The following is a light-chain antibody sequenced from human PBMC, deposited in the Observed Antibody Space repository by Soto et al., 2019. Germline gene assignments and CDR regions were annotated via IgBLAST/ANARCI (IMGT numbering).Light chain of an antibody. V-gene: IGLV4-69*01. J-gene: IGLJ1*01. CDR1: SGHSNYA. Sequence: QLVLTQSPSASASLGASVKLTCTLSSGHSNYAIAWHQQQPEKGPRYLMKVNCDGSHRKGDGIPDRFSGSSSGAQRYLTISSLQSEDEADYYCQTWGTGIRVFGTGTKVTVL. CDR2: VNCDGSH. CDR3: QTWGTGIRV.